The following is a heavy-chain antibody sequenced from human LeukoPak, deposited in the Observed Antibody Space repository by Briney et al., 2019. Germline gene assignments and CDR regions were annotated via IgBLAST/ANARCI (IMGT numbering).Heavy chain of an antibody. Sequence: ASVKVSCEASVYTFTRYYMNWVRQAPGQGLEWMGIINPSGGSTSYAQKFQGRVTMTRDTSTSTVYMELGSLRSEDTAVYYCAGESSSGLMNDAFDIWGQGTMVTVSS. CDR1: VYTFTRYY. CDR3: AGESSSGLMNDAFDI. J-gene: IGHJ3*02. D-gene: IGHD6-19*01. CDR2: INPSGGST. V-gene: IGHV1-46*01.